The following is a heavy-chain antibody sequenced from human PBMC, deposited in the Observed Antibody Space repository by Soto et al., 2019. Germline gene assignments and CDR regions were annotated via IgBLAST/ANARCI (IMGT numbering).Heavy chain of an antibody. V-gene: IGHV3-21*01. CDR1: GFTFSNAW. Sequence: GGSLRLSCAASGFTFSNAWMSWVRQAPGKGLEWVSSISSSSSYIYYADSVKGRFTISRDNAKNSLYLQMNSLRAEDTAVYYCAREPLGPDYWGQGTLVTVSS. CDR2: ISSSSSYI. D-gene: IGHD7-27*01. J-gene: IGHJ4*02. CDR3: AREPLGPDY.